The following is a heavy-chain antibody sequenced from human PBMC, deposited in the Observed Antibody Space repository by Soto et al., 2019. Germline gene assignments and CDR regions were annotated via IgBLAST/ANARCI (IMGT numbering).Heavy chain of an antibody. J-gene: IGHJ4*02. CDR1: GGSISSYY. CDR2: IYYSGST. D-gene: IGHD5-12*01. CDR3: ARVRDGYNDY. Sequence: SETLSLTCTFSGGSISSYYWSWIRQPPGKGLEWIGYIYYSGSTNYNPSLKSRVTISVDTSKNQFSLKLSSVTAADTAVYYCARVRDGYNDYWGQGTLVTVSS. V-gene: IGHV4-59*01.